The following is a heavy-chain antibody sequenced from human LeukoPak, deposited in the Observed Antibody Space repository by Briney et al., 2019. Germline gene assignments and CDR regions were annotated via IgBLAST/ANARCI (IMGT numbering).Heavy chain of an antibody. V-gene: IGHV4-34*01. CDR1: GGSFSGYY. Sequence: PSETLSLTCAVYGGSFSGYYWSWIRQPPGKGLEWIGEINHIGSTNYNPSLKSRVTISVDTSKNQFSLKLSSVTAADTAVYYCARAHYYGSGSYYRMNYYYYMDVWGKGTTVTVSS. CDR3: ARAHYYGSGSYYRMNYYYYMDV. J-gene: IGHJ6*03. CDR2: INHIGST. D-gene: IGHD3-10*01.